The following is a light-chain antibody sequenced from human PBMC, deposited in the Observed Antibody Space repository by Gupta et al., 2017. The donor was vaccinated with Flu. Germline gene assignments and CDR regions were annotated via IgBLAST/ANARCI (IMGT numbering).Light chain of an antibody. V-gene: IGKV1-5*03. CDR3: QQYSRYST. J-gene: IGKJ5*01. CDR2: KAS. Sequence: DIQMTQSPSTLSASEGDRGTITCRASQSISWWVAWYQQKPGKAPKLLIQKASTLETGVPSRFSGRASGTEFTLTISNLQPDDLATYYCQQYSRYSTFGQGTRLEIK. CDR1: QSISWW.